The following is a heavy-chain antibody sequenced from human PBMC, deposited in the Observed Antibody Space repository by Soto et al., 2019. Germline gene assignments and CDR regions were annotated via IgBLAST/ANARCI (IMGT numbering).Heavy chain of an antibody. CDR1: EFTYSSKG. J-gene: IGHJ6*01. CDR3: VKSGIMRAVLSDNYG. D-gene: IGHD3-10*01. V-gene: IGHV3-30*18. Sequence: SLRLSCAPSEFTYSSKGKQLVRQAAGKGLEGVERISGDGSKRYSADSLKGRFTISTDNSKDMLHFIMNKLRPENTGGYYCVKSGIMRAVLSDNYG. CDR2: ISGDGSKR.